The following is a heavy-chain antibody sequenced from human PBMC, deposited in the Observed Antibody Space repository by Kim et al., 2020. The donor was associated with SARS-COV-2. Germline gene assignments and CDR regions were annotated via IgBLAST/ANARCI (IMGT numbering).Heavy chain of an antibody. Sequence: GRFTISRDNAKNSLYLQMNSLRAEDTAVYYCARVEHYYDSSGYYVPFDYWGQGTLVTVSS. V-gene: IGHV3-7*04. CDR3: ARVEHYYDSSGYYVPFDY. J-gene: IGHJ4*02. D-gene: IGHD3-22*01.